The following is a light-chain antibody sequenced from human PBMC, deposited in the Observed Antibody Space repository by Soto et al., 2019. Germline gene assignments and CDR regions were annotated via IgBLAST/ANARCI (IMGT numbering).Light chain of an antibody. CDR3: HQYSDAPLT. V-gene: IGKV3-20*01. J-gene: IGKJ4*01. Sequence: EIVLTESPGTLSLSPGERATLSCRASQSVGNNYLAWHQQQPGQAPRLLIHTASISATAIPARFSGSGSVADFALLISRLEPDDFAVYYCHQYSDAPLTLGGGTKV. CDR1: QSVGNNY. CDR2: TAS.